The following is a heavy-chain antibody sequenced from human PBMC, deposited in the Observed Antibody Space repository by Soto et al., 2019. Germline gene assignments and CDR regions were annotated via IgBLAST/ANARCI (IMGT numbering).Heavy chain of an antibody. CDR3: ARDSHGCDY. Sequence: QGQLVQSGSEVKKPGASVMVSCRASGYTFTNYAMPWVRQAPGQRLEWMGWINAGNGNTKYSQKFQDRVTITRDTAASTAYMELSSLTSEDTAVYYCARDSHGCDYWAQGTLVTVSS. CDR2: INAGNGNT. D-gene: IGHD6-19*01. CDR1: GYTFTNYA. J-gene: IGHJ4*02. V-gene: IGHV1-3*01.